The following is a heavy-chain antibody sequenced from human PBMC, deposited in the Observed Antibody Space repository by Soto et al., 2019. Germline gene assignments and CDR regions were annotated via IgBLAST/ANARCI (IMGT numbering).Heavy chain of an antibody. CDR2: IYPGDSDT. J-gene: IGHJ6*02. V-gene: IGHV5-51*01. Sequence: GESLKISCMGSGYKVSTWHNFTSYWIAWVRQMPGKGLEWMGIIYPGDSDTRYSPSFQGQVTISADKSISTAYLQWSSLKASDTAMYYCARWGNVLVPGFYYYYYGMDVWGQGTTVTVSS. CDR3: ARWGNVLVPGFYYYYYGMDV. CDR1: GYKVSTWHNFTSYW. D-gene: IGHD2-2*01.